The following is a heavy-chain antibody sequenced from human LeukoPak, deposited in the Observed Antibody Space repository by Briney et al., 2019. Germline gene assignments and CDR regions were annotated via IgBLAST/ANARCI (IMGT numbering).Heavy chain of an antibody. CDR3: AREVYYDFWSGYPEGRNYYYYMDV. J-gene: IGHJ6*03. CDR1: GGTFSSYA. D-gene: IGHD3-3*01. CDR2: IIPIFGTA. Sequence: ASVKVSCKASGGTFSSYAISWVRQAPGQGLEWMGGIIPIFGTANYAQKFQGRVTITTDESTSTAYMELSSLRSEDTAVYYCAREVYYDFWSGYPEGRNYYYYMDVWGKGTTVTVSS. V-gene: IGHV1-69*05.